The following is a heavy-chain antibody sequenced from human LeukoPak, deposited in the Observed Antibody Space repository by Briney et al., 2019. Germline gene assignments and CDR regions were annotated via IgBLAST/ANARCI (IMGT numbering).Heavy chain of an antibody. J-gene: IGHJ4*02. CDR2: IIHSGRV. Sequence: PSETLSLTCAVYGWSFSGYYWTWIRPPPGKGLEWIGEIIHSGRVNYNPSLKSRVTISVDTAKNQFSLKLNPVTPADPAMYYCARGTSTETTSYWGQGTLVTVSS. CDR1: GWSFSGYY. V-gene: IGHV4-34*01. D-gene: IGHD1-1*01. CDR3: ARGTSTETTSY.